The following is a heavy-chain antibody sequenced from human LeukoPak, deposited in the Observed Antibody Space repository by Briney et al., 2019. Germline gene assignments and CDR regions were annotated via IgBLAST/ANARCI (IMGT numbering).Heavy chain of an antibody. D-gene: IGHD3-22*01. Sequence: GGSLRLSCAASGFTFSSYWMHWVRQAPGKGPEWVSSISVSGGSTYYADSVKGRFTISRDNAKNTLYLQMNSLRSEDTAVYYCARSHYYDSSGIFSYYYGLDVWGQGTTVTVSS. CDR3: ARSHYYDSSGIFSYYYGLDV. J-gene: IGHJ6*02. V-gene: IGHV3-74*01. CDR1: GFTFSSYW. CDR2: ISVSGGST.